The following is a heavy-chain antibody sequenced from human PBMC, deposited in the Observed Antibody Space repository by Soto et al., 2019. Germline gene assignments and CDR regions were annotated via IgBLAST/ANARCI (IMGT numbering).Heavy chain of an antibody. Sequence: PGESLKISCKGSGYRFTSYWIGWVRQMPGKGLEWMGIIYPGDSDTRYSPSFQGQVTISADKSISTAYLQWSSLKASDTAMYYCARRPYSSHGVMDVWGQGTTVTVSS. CDR1: GYRFTSYW. J-gene: IGHJ6*02. CDR2: IYPGDSDT. V-gene: IGHV5-51*01. D-gene: IGHD6-13*01. CDR3: ARRPYSSHGVMDV.